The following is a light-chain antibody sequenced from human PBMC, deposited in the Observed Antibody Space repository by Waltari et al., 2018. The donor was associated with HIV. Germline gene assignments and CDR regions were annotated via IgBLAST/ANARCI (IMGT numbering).Light chain of an antibody. Sequence: QSALTQPASVSGSPGQSITISCSGTDHDLGYSNFLSWYQQHPGKVPRLIIFELFIQSSHVSSPARFSGSKSGNTAYLTISGLRPEDEAHYYCCSHTVTNTWLFGGGTKLTVL. CDR2: ELF. CDR1: DHDLGYSNF. J-gene: IGLJ3*02. CDR3: CSHTVTNTWL. V-gene: IGLV2-14*01.